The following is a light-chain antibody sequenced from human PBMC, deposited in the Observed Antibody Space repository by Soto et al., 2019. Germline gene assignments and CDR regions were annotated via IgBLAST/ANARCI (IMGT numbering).Light chain of an antibody. CDR3: VQNLQTPFP. J-gene: IGKJ3*01. V-gene: IGKV2-28*01. Sequence: DIVVTQSPLSLSVTPGEAASISCRSSQSLLHSNGYTYLDWYLQKPGQSPHLLVYLGSNRASGVPDRFSGSGSGTDFTLTISRVEAEDVGVYYCVQNLQTPFPFGPGTKVEIK. CDR1: QSLLHSNGYTY. CDR2: LGS.